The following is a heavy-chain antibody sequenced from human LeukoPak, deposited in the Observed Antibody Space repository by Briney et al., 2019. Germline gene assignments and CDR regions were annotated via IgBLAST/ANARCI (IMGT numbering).Heavy chain of an antibody. CDR3: ARDQGAQ. D-gene: IGHD3-16*01. J-gene: IGHJ4*02. V-gene: IGHV3-30-3*01. Sequence: GGSLRLSCAAPGFTFTSNAMHWVRQAPGKLEWVASISYDGTNKYYADSVKGRFTISRDNSKNTLYLQMNSLRHDDTAIYYCARDQGAQWGQGTLVTVSS. CDR1: GFTFTSNA. CDR2: ISYDGTNK.